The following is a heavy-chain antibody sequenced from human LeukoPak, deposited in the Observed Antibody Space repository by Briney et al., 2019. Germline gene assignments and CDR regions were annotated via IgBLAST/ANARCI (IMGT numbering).Heavy chain of an antibody. CDR1: GGSISSYY. J-gene: IGHJ2*01. Sequence: PSETLSLTCTVSGGSISSYYWSWIRQPPGKGLEWIGYIYYSGSTNYNPSLKSRVTISVDTSKNQFSLKLSSVTAADTAVYYCARVDCSSTSCTPWYFDLWGRGTLVTVSS. D-gene: IGHD2-2*01. CDR2: IYYSGST. CDR3: ARVDCSSTSCTPWYFDL. V-gene: IGHV4-59*01.